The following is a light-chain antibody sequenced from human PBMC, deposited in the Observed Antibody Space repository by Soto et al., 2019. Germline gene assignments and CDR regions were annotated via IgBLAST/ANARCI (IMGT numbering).Light chain of an antibody. CDR1: QSLLHSNGYNY. J-gene: IGKJ5*01. Sequence: DIVMTQSPLSLPVTPGEPASISCRSSQSLLHSNGYNYLDWYLQKPGQSPQLLIYLGSNRASGVPGRFSGSGSGTDFTLKLSRVEAEDVGGYYCMQALQPPLTFGQGTRLESK. CDR2: LGS. V-gene: IGKV2-28*01. CDR3: MQALQPPLT.